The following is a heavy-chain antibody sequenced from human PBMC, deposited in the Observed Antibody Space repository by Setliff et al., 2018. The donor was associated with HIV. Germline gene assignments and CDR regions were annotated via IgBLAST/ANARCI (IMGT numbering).Heavy chain of an antibody. J-gene: IGHJ4*01. CDR1: GFTFSNSW. CDR2: IKKDGSDK. V-gene: IGHV3-7*03. CDR3: ASSRPPDDSSGYLDH. Sequence: PGESLKISCAASGFTFSNSWMTWVRQAPGRGLEWVANIKKDGSDKFYVDSVKGRFAISRDNAKNSLNLEMNSLRAEDTAIYYCASSRPPDDSSGYLDHWGQGILVTVSS. D-gene: IGHD3-22*01.